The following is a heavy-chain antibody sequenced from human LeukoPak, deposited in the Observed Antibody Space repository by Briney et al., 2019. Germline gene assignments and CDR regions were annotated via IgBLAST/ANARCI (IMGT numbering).Heavy chain of an antibody. CDR2: IYYSGST. V-gene: IGHV4-59*01. CDR3: ARAVFGAFDI. CDR1: GGSISTYY. J-gene: IGHJ3*02. Sequence: SETLSLTCTVSGGSISTYYWSWIRQPPGKGLEWIGYIYYSGSTNYNPSLKSRVTISVDTSKNQFSLKLSSVTAADTAVYYCARAVFGAFDIWGQGTMVTVSS. D-gene: IGHD3-10*01.